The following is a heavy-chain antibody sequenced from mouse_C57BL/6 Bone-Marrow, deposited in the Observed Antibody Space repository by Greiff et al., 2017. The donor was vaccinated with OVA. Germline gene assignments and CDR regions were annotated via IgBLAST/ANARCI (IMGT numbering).Heavy chain of an antibody. J-gene: IGHJ4*01. D-gene: IGHD2-14*01. CDR3: AREEVQRDY. V-gene: IGHV1-26*01. CDR1: GYTFTDYY. Sequence: EVQLQQSGPELVKPGASVKISCKASGYTFTDYYMNWVKQSHGKSLEWIGDINPNNGGTSYNQKFKGKATLTVDKSSSTAYMELRSLTSEDSAVYYCAREEVQRDYWGQGTSVTVSS. CDR2: INPNNGGT.